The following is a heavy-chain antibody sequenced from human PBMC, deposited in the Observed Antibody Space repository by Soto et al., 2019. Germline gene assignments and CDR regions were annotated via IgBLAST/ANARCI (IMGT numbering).Heavy chain of an antibody. CDR1: GFTVSSNY. CDR3: ARDLVTRDAFDI. D-gene: IGHD5-18*01. J-gene: IGHJ3*02. CDR2: IYSGGST. V-gene: IGHV3-66*01. Sequence: GGSLRLSCAASGFTVSSNYMSWVRQAPGKGLEWVSVIYSGGSTYYADSVKGRFTISSDNSKNTLYLQMNSLRAEDTAVYYCARDLVTRDAFDIWGQGTMVTVSS.